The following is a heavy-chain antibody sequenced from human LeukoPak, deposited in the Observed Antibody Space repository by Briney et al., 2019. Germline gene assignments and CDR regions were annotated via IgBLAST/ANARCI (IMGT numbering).Heavy chain of an antibody. Sequence: GASLRLSCAASGFGFGAYAMIWVRQAPGTGLEWVSLIHNDAATTYYADSVRGRFTVSRDNSKNTLYLEMNSLRAEDTAVYYCAKGKGGTSFNYCFDYWGQGTPVSVSS. D-gene: IGHD2/OR15-2a*01. CDR3: AKGKGGTSFNYCFDY. CDR2: IHNDAATT. J-gene: IGHJ4*02. CDR1: GFGFGAYA. V-gene: IGHV3-23*03.